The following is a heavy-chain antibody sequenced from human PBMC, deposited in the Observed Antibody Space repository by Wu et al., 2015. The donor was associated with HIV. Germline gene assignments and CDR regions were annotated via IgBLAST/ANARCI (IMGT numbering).Heavy chain of an antibody. D-gene: IGHD2-21*01. CDR2: INPKTGKA. V-gene: IGHV1-2*02. J-gene: IGHJ1*01. CDR3: VRTAYCERDPCKGWVFQH. CDR1: GYFFSEFY. Sequence: QVQLVQSGPEVKEPGASVKVSCKGSGYFFSEFYTHWVRQAPGHGPEWMGFINPKTGKAKYAEKFQDRVSLSRDTSMRTTYMELTRLTFDDSAIYYCVRTAYCERDPCKGWVFQHWGQGTLVIVSS.